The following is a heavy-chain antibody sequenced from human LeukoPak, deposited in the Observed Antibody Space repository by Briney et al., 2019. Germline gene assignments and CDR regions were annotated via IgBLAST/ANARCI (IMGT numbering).Heavy chain of an antibody. CDR2: ISYDGSNK. D-gene: IGHD6-19*01. Sequence: GRSLRLSCAASGFTFSSYGMHWVRQAPGKGLEWVAVISYDGSNKYYADSVKGRFTISRDNSKNTLYLQMNSLRAEDTAVYYCAKLIAVAAHFDYWGQGTLVTVS. CDR3: AKLIAVAAHFDY. V-gene: IGHV3-30*18. CDR1: GFTFSSYG. J-gene: IGHJ4*02.